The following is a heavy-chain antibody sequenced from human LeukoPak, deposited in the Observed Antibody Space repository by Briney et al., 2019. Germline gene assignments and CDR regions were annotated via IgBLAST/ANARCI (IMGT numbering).Heavy chain of an antibody. CDR2: INHSGST. Sequence: SETLSLTCAVYGGSFSGYYWSWIRQPPGKGPEWIGEINHSGSTNYNPSLKSRVTISVDTSKNQFSLKLSSVTAADTAVYYCARAPPPDVYDSSGYYLDYWGQGTLVTVSS. V-gene: IGHV4-34*01. J-gene: IGHJ4*02. D-gene: IGHD3-22*01. CDR3: ARAPPPDVYDSSGYYLDY. CDR1: GGSFSGYY.